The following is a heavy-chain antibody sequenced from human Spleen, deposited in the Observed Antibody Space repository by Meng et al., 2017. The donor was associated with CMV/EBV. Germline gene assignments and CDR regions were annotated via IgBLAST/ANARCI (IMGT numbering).Heavy chain of an antibody. CDR3: ARSDLGVYSYGYFPGGMDV. J-gene: IGHJ6*02. CDR2: IYPGDSGT. V-gene: IGHV5-51*01. CDR1: GYIFTNYW. Sequence: GGSLRLSCKVSGYIFTNYWIGWVRQMPGKGLEWMGIIYPGDSGTRYSPSFQGQVTISADKSISTAYLQWSSLKASDTAMYYCARSDLGVYSYGYFPGGMDVWGQGTTVTVSS. D-gene: IGHD5-18*01.